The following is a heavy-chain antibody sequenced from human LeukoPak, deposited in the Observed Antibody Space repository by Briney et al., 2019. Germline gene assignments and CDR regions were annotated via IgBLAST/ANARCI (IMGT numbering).Heavy chain of an antibody. Sequence: GEYLKISCKGSGYSFTSYWIGWVRQMHGKSLEWMGIIYPGDSDTRYSPSFQGQVTISADKSISTAYLQWSSLKASDTAMYYCASPTLGYYYGMDVWGQGTTVTVSS. CDR3: ASPTLGYYYGMDV. V-gene: IGHV5-51*01. CDR1: GYSFTSYW. CDR2: IYPGDSDT. J-gene: IGHJ6*02. D-gene: IGHD6-13*01.